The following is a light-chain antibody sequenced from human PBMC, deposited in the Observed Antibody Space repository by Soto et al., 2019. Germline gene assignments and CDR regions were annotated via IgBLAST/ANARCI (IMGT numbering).Light chain of an antibody. CDR1: QNIRNW. CDR2: DAS. J-gene: IGKJ5*01. V-gene: IGKV1-5*01. CDR3: KQYNTYST. Sequence: DIQINQSPSTLSASVGDRVTITCRASQNIRNWLAWYQQKPGKDPNPLIYDASSLKSGVQSRFSGSGSGTEFTLTISSLQPEEFATYYCKQYNTYSTFGQGTRLEIK.